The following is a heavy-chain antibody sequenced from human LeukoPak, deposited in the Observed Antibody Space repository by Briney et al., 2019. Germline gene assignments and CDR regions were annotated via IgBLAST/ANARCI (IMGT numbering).Heavy chain of an antibody. CDR2: IYYTGST. CDR3: ARFSQYYDSPTHYLDY. V-gene: IGHV4-59*08. J-gene: IGHJ4*02. D-gene: IGHD3-16*01. CDR1: GGSINNYY. Sequence: SETLSLTCTVSGGSINNYYWRWVRQPPGAGLEWLAYIYYTGSTNYNPSLKARLTISVDTSKNQFSLRLNSVTAADTAVYYCARFSQYYDSPTHYLDYWGQGILVTVSS.